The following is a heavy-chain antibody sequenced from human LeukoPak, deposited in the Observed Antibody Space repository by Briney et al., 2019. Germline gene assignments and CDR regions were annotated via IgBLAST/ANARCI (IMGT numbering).Heavy chain of an antibody. D-gene: IGHD5-18*01. V-gene: IGHV3-30*02. CDR1: GFTFSSYG. Sequence: GGSLRLSCAASGFTFSSYGMHWVRQAPGKGLEWVAFIRYDGSNKYYADSVKGRFTISRDNPKNTLYLQMNSLRAEDTAVYYCARPYSPENAFDIWGQGTMVTVSS. J-gene: IGHJ3*02. CDR3: ARPYSPENAFDI. CDR2: IRYDGSNK.